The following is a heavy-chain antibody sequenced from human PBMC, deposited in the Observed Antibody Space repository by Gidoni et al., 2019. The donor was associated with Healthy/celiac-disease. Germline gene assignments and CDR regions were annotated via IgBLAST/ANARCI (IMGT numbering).Heavy chain of an antibody. Sequence: QLPLQESGSGLVKPSQTRSLNCAVSGGYISSGGYSWSGIRQPPGKGLEWIGYIYHSGSTYYNPSLNSRVAISVDRSKNQFSLKLSSVTAADTAVYDCARTMFDYYDSSGPIDAFDIWGQGTMVTVSS. V-gene: IGHV4-30-2*01. J-gene: IGHJ3*02. D-gene: IGHD3-22*01. CDR2: IYHSGST. CDR3: ARTMFDYYDSSGPIDAFDI. CDR1: GGYISSGGYS.